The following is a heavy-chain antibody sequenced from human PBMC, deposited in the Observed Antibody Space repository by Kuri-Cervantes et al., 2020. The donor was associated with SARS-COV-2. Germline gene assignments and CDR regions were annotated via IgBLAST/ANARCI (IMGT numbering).Heavy chain of an antibody. D-gene: IGHD4-17*01. CDR1: GGSFSGYY. Sequence: SETLSLTCAVYGGSFSGYYWSWIRQPPGKGLEWIGEINHSGSTNYNPSLKSRVTISVDTSKNQFSLKLSSVTAADTAVYYCARGGRSGDYVSGDSFDYWSQGTLVTVSS. J-gene: IGHJ4*02. CDR2: INHSGST. CDR3: ARGGRSGDYVSGDSFDY. V-gene: IGHV4-34*01.